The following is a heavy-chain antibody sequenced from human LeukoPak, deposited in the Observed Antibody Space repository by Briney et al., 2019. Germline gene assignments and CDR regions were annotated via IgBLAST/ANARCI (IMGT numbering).Heavy chain of an antibody. CDR1: GYSFTSYD. CDR2: MNPDSANT. Sequence: ASVKVSCKASGYSFTSYDINWVRQATGQGLEWTGWMNPDSANTGYAQKFQGRVTMTRDTSISTAYMELSSLRSDDTAVYYCVRSTMGVRRTNDYWGQGTLVTVSS. V-gene: IGHV1-8*01. J-gene: IGHJ4*02. CDR3: VRSTMGVRRTNDY. D-gene: IGHD3-10*01.